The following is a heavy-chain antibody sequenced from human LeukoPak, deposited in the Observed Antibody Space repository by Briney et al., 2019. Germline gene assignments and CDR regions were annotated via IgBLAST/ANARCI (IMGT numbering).Heavy chain of an antibody. CDR2: IYPGDSDT. D-gene: IGHD4-23*01. CDR1: GYSFTSYW. CDR3: ARSPDGGATYGAFDI. Sequence: GESLKISCKGSGYSFTSYWIAWVRQMPGKGLEWMGIIYPGDSDTRYSPSFQGQVTISADKSISTAYLQWSSLKASDTAMYYCARSPDGGATYGAFDIWGQGAMVTVSS. J-gene: IGHJ3*02. V-gene: IGHV5-51*01.